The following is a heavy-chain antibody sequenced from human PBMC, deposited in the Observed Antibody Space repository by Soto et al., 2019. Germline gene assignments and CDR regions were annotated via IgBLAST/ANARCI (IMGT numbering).Heavy chain of an antibody. V-gene: IGHV4-59*08. J-gene: IGHJ3*02. Sequence: SETLSLTCTVSGGSISSYYWSRIRQPPGKGLEWIGYIYYSGSTNYNPSLKSRVTISVDTSKNQFSLKLSSVTAADTAVYYCARLFGDYIWGSYSYAFDIWGQGTMVTVSS. D-gene: IGHD3-16*01. CDR1: GGSISSYY. CDR3: ARLFGDYIWGSYSYAFDI. CDR2: IYYSGST.